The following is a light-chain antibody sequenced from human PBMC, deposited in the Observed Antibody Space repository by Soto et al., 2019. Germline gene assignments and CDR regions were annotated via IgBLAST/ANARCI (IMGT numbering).Light chain of an antibody. J-gene: IGKJ3*01. CDR1: QDISNY. Sequence: DIQMTQSPSSLSASVGDRVTITCQASQDISNYLNWYQQKPGKAPKLLIYDASNLETGVPSRFSGSGSGTDFTFTISSLQPEDIATYYCQQYDNLFPFGHGNQVDIK. CDR2: DAS. CDR3: QQYDNLFP. V-gene: IGKV1-33*01.